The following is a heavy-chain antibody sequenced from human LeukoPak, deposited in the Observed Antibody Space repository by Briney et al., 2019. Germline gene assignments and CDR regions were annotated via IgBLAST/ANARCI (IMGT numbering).Heavy chain of an antibody. V-gene: IGHV3-48*03. CDR2: ISASGKTT. Sequence: GGSLRLSCAASGFTFSTYEMNFVRQAPGKGLEWISYISASGKTTIYADSVKGRFTISRDNAKNSLYLQMNSLKTEDTAVYYCANFFGYNFGYWGQGTLVTVSS. CDR1: GFTFSTYE. D-gene: IGHD5-24*01. J-gene: IGHJ4*02. CDR3: ANFFGYNFGY.